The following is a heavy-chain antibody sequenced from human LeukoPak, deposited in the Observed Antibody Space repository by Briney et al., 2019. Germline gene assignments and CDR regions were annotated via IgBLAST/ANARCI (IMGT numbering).Heavy chain of an antibody. CDR2: IYPGDSDT. J-gene: IGHJ4*02. V-gene: IGHV5-51*01. D-gene: IGHD6-19*01. Sequence: GESLKISCKGSGYSFTSDWIGWVRQMPRKGLEWMGIIYPGDSDTRYSPSFQGQVTISADKSISTAYLQWSSLKASDTAMYYCASRSSGWNYYFDYWGQGTLVTVSS. CDR1: GYSFTSDW. CDR3: ASRSSGWNYYFDY.